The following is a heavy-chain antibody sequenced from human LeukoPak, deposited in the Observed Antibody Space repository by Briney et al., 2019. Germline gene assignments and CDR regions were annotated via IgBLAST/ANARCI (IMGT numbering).Heavy chain of an antibody. CDR2: IWYDGSNK. V-gene: IGHV3-33*01. Sequence: PGRSLRLSCAASGFTFSSYGMHWVRQAPGKGLEWVAVIWYDGSNKYYGDSVKGRFTISRDNSKKTLYLQMNSLRVEDTAVYYWARGEAYKDAEYLQHWGQGTWVTV. J-gene: IGHJ1*01. CDR3: ARGEAYKDAEYLQH. D-gene: IGHD5-24*01. CDR1: GFTFSSYG.